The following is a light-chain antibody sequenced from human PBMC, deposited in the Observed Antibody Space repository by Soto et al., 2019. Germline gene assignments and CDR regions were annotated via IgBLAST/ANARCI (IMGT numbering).Light chain of an antibody. CDR3: SSYTTSNTRQIV. CDR2: DVS. V-gene: IGLV2-14*01. CDR1: SSDVGGYNY. J-gene: IGLJ1*01. Sequence: QSALTQPDSVSGSPGQSITISCTGTSSDVGGYNYVSWYQQHPGKAPKFMIYDVSNRPSGVSNRFSCSKSGNTASLTISGLQAEDEADYYCSSYTTSNTRQIVFGTGTKLTVL.